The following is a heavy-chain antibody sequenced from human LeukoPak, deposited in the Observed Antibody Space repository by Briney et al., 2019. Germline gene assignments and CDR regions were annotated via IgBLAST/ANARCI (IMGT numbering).Heavy chain of an antibody. CDR2: IIPIFGPA. J-gene: IGHJ5*02. Sequence: SVKVSCKASGGTFSSYAISWVRQAPGQGLEWMGGIIPIFGPANYAQKFQGRVTITTDESTSTAYMELSSLRSEDTAVYYCVRSGHIVVVPAAIRGWFDPWGQGTLVTVSS. D-gene: IGHD2-2*02. V-gene: IGHV1-69*05. CDR3: VRSGHIVVVPAAIRGWFDP. CDR1: GGTFSSYA.